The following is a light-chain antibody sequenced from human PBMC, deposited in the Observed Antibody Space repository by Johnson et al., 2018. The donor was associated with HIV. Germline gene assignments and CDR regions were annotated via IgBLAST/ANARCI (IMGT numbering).Light chain of an antibody. J-gene: IGLJ1*01. Sequence: SVLTQPPSVSAAPGQRVNISCSGNISNIESYFVSWYQQLPGAAPTLLIYEDNKRPSGLPDRFSGSKSGATATLGITGLQTGDEADYYCGIWDASLSPLYVFGSGTTITVL. CDR1: ISNIESYF. V-gene: IGLV1-51*02. CDR3: GIWDASLSPLYV. CDR2: EDN.